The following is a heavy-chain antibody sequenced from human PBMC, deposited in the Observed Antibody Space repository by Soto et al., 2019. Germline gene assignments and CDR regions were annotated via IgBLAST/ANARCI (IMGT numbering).Heavy chain of an antibody. CDR1: GFTFGSHA. D-gene: IGHD3-3*01. V-gene: IGHV3-23*01. CDR2: ISGSGGSA. Sequence: VQLLESGGGLVQPGGSLRLSCAASGFTFGSHAMIWVRQAPGKGLEWVSAISGSGGSADYADSVKGRFTISRDNSINTLYLQMNSLRAEDAALYYCAKQPYSVFWSAYYYFDYWGQGTLVTVSS. J-gene: IGHJ4*02. CDR3: AKQPYSVFWSAYYYFDY.